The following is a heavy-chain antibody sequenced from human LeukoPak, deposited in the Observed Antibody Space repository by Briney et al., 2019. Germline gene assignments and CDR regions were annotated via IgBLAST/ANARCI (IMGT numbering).Heavy chain of an antibody. CDR2: ISGSGGST. D-gene: IGHD3-3*01. CDR3: ANRFLNYDFWSGYYTGYYGMDV. V-gene: IGHV3-23*01. J-gene: IGHJ6*02. CDR1: GFTFSSYA. Sequence: QPGGPLRLSCAASGFTFSSYAMSWVRQAPGKGLEWVSAISGSGGSTYYADSVKGRFTISRDNSKNTLYLQMNSLRAEDTAVYYCANRFLNYDFWSGYYTGYYGMDVWGQGTTVTVSS.